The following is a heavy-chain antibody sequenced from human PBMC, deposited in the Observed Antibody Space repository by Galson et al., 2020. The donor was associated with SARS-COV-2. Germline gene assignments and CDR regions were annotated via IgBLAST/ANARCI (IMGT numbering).Heavy chain of an antibody. D-gene: IGHD7-27*01. Sequence: GGSLRLSCVASGFTFNTSAMHWVRQAPGKGLVWVSRIYNEGSSTSYADPVKGRFTIAGDNAKNTLYLQMNSLRAEDTAVYYCARGDMGNDYFDYWGQGTLVTVSS. CDR2: IYNEGSST. CDR1: GFTFNTSA. CDR3: ARGDMGNDYFDY. V-gene: IGHV3-74*01. J-gene: IGHJ4*02.